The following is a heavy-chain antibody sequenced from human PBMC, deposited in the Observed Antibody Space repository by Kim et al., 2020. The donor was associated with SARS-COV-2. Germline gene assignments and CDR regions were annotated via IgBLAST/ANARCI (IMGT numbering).Heavy chain of an antibody. CDR1: GFTFSTFW. Sequence: GGSLRLSCAASGFTFSTFWMHWVRQVPGKGLVWVSRIDTEGSTSYADSVKGRFTISRDNAKNTLYLQMNSLRAEDTAVYYCARLWGVGESFAYWGQGTLVTVSS. CDR3: ARLWGVGESFAY. D-gene: IGHD3-10*01. J-gene: IGHJ4*02. V-gene: IGHV3-74*01. CDR2: IDTEGST.